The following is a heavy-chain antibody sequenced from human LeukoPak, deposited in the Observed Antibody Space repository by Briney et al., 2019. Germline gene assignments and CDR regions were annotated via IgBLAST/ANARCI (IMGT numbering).Heavy chain of an antibody. J-gene: IGHJ3*02. CDR2: ISGSGGST. CDR1: GFTFSSYA. D-gene: IGHD3-22*01. Sequence: GGSLRLSCAASGFTFSSYAMSWVRQAPGKGLEWVSAISGSGGSTYYADSVKGRFTISRDNSKNTLYLQMNSLRAEDTAVYYCARDHFYDSSGYLPDAFDIWGQGTMVTVSS. CDR3: ARDHFYDSSGYLPDAFDI. V-gene: IGHV3-23*01.